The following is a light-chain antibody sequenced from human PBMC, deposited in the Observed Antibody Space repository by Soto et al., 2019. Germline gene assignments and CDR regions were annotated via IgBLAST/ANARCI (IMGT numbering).Light chain of an antibody. CDR3: SSYTISSTPRYV. J-gene: IGLJ1*01. CDR2: DVS. V-gene: IGLV2-14*01. Sequence: QSALTQPASVSGSPGQSITISCTGTSSDVGGYNYVSWYQQHPGKAPKLMIYDVSNRPSGVSNPFSGSKSGNTASLTISGLQAEHEADYDCSSYTISSTPRYVFGTGTKVTVL. CDR1: SSDVGGYNY.